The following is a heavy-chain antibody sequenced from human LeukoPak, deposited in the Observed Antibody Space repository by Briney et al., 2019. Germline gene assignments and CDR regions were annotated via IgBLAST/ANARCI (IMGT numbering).Heavy chain of an antibody. J-gene: IGHJ6*03. CDR2: IYYSGST. CDR3: ARDTGQLYRGSYYYYMDV. Sequence: SETLSLTCTVSGGSISSSGYYWGWIRQPPGKGLEWIGSIYYSGSTYYNPSLKSRVTISVDTSKNQFSLKLSSVTAADTAVYYCARDTGQLYRGSYYYYMDVWGKGTTVTVSS. V-gene: IGHV4-39*07. D-gene: IGHD6-6*01. CDR1: GGSISSSGYY.